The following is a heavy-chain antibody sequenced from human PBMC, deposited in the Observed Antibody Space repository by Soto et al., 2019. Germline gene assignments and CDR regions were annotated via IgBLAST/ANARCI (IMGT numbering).Heavy chain of an antibody. CDR2: IKQDENGK. Sequence: EVQLVESGGGLVQPGGSLRLSCEASGFTFSSRWMTWVRQGPGKGLEWVANIKQDENGKDYVDSVKGRFTISRDNAKNSLYLQRKRLRAEDRAVYYCATLGGQAAAGLVLDFCGQGPLVTVSS. J-gene: IGHJ4*02. D-gene: IGHD6-13*01. V-gene: IGHV3-7*02. CDR3: ATLGGQAAAGLVLDF. CDR1: GFTFSSRW.